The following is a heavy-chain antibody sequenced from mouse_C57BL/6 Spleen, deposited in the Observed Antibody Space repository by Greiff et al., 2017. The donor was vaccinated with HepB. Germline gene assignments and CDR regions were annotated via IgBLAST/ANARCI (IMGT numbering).Heavy chain of an antibody. V-gene: IGHV1-82*01. CDR1: GYAFSSSW. J-gene: IGHJ2*01. D-gene: IGHD4-1*01. CDR3: ARMTGTTRAFDY. CDR2: IYPGDGDT. Sequence: VQLQESGPELVKPGASVKISCKASGYAFSSSWMNWVKQRPGKGLEWIGRIYPGDGDTNYNGKFKGKATLTADKSSSTAYMQLSSLTSEDSAVYFCARMTGTTRAFDYWGQGTTLTVSS.